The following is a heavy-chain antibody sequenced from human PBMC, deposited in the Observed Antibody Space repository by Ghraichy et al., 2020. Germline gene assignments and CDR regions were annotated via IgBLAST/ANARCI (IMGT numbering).Heavy chain of an antibody. CDR3: ARGLPSGYDYPSRGLNWFDP. CDR2: IYYSGST. CDR1: GGSISSYY. J-gene: IGHJ5*02. Sequence: SETLALNCTVSGGSISSYYWRWIRQPPGKGLEWIGYIYYSGSTNYNPSLKSRVTISVDTSKNQFSLKLSSVTAADTAVYYCARGLPSGYDYPSRGLNWFDPWGQGTLVTVSS. D-gene: IGHD5-12*01. V-gene: IGHV4-59*01.